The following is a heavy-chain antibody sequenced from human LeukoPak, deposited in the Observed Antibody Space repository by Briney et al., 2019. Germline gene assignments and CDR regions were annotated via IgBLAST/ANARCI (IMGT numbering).Heavy chain of an antibody. J-gene: IGHJ4*02. D-gene: IGHD6-13*01. Sequence: ASVTVSCKASGYIFSNFFSSYGITWVRQAPGQGLEWMGWINPNSGGTNYAQKFQGWVTMTRDTSISTAYMELSRLRSDDTAVYYCAREGSSSSPSGGFDYWGQGTLVTVSS. CDR1: GYIFSNFF. CDR3: AREGSSSSPSGGFDY. V-gene: IGHV1-2*04. CDR2: INPNSGGT.